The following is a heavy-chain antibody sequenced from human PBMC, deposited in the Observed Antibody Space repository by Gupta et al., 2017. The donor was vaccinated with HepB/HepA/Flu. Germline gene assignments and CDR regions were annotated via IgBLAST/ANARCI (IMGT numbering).Heavy chain of an antibody. D-gene: IGHD3-3*01. V-gene: IGHV1-69*14. CDR3: ARGPLNYEFWSGYYQYDFDY. Sequence: QVQLVQSGAEVKKPGSPVKVSCKASGCTFSSYAISSVRRAQGHGLECRGGIITIFSTANYAQKFQGRVTITADKSTSTAYMELSSLRSEDTAVYDCARGPLNYEFWSGYYQYDFDYWGQGTLVTVSS. CDR1: GCTFSSYA. J-gene: IGHJ4*02. CDR2: IITIFSTA.